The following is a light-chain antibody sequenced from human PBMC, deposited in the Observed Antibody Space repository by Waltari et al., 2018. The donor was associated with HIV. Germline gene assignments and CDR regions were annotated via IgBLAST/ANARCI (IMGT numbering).Light chain of an antibody. CDR3: MQALQTPRT. CDR2: LGA. CDR1: QSLLHNNGYNY. V-gene: IGKV2-28*01. J-gene: IGKJ2*01. Sequence: DIVMTQFPLSLTVTPGESASISCRSSQSLLHNNGYNYLNWYLQKPGQSPQLLISLGANRASGVPDRFSGRGSGTDFTLEISRVEAGDVGVYYCMQALQTPRTFGQGTKLETK.